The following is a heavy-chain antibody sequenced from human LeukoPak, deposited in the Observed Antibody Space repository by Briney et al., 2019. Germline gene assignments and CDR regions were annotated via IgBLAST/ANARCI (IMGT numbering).Heavy chain of an antibody. V-gene: IGHV3-23*01. J-gene: IGHJ4*02. CDR3: AKDLPYYDSSGYYNSFDY. Sequence: GGALRLSCAASGFTFSSYAMSWVRQAPGKGLEWVSAISGSGGSTYYADSVKGRFTISRDNSKNTLYLQMNSLRAEDTAVYYCAKDLPYYDSSGYYNSFDYWGQGTLVTVSS. CDR1: GFTFSSYA. CDR2: ISGSGGST. D-gene: IGHD3-22*01.